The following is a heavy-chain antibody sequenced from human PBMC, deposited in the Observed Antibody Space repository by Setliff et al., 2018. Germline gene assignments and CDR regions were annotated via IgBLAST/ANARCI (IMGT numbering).Heavy chain of an antibody. V-gene: IGHV4-59*08. D-gene: IGHD3-22*01. CDR1: GGSISSHY. CDR2: IYYSGST. J-gene: IGHJ5*02. CDR3: ERAHTWSLPHDNSGYPSWFDP. Sequence: SETLSLTCTVSGGSISSHYWSWIRQPPGKGLEWIGYIYYSGSTNYNPSRKSRVTISVDTSKNQFSLKLTSVTAADTAVYYCERAHTWSLPHDNSGYPSWFDPWGQGTLVTVSS.